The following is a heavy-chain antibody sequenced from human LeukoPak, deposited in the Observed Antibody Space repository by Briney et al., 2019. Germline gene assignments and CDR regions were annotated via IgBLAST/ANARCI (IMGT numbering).Heavy chain of an antibody. CDR3: ARAFGIAAAGPFDP. Sequence: GGSLRLSSAASGFTASSNYMSWVRQAPEKGLEWVSVIYSGGSTYNADSVKGRFTISRDNSKKTRYLQMNSLRAEDTAVYYCARAFGIAAAGPFDPWGQGTLVTVSS. J-gene: IGHJ5*02. D-gene: IGHD6-13*01. CDR1: GFTASSNY. CDR2: IYSGGST. V-gene: IGHV3-66*01.